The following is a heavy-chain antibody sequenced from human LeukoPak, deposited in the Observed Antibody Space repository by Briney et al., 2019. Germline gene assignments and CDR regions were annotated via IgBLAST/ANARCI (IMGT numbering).Heavy chain of an antibody. J-gene: IGHJ6*02. D-gene: IGHD6-19*01. Sequence: GGSLRLSCAASGFTFSSYSMNWVRQAPGKGLEWVSSISRSSSYIYYADSVKGRFTISRDNAKNSLYLQMNSLRAEDTAVYYCARDRVIAVAGTEYYYYYGMDVWGQGTTVTVSS. CDR1: GFTFSSYS. CDR2: ISRSSSYI. V-gene: IGHV3-21*01. CDR3: ARDRVIAVAGTEYYYYYGMDV.